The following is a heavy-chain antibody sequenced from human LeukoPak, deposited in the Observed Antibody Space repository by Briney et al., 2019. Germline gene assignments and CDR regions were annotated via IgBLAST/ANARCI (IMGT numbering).Heavy chain of an antibody. Sequence: SQTLSLTCTVSGGSISSGGYYWSWIRQHPGKGLEWIGYIYYSGSTYYNPSLKSRVTISVDKSKNQFSLKLSSVTAADTTVYYCARALTAMVSYYFDYWGQGTLVTVSS. D-gene: IGHD5-18*01. CDR2: IYYSGST. J-gene: IGHJ4*02. CDR1: GGSISSGGYY. CDR3: ARALTAMVSYYFDY. V-gene: IGHV4-31*03.